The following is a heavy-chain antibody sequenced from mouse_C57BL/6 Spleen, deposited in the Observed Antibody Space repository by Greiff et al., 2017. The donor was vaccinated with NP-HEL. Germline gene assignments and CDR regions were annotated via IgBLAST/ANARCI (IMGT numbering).Heavy chain of an antibody. V-gene: IGHV1-74*01. Sequence: QVHVKQPGAELVKPGASVKVSCKASGYTFTSYWMHWVKQRPGQGLEWIGRIHPSDSDTNYNQKFKGKATLTVDQSSSTAYMQLSSLTSEDSAVYYCASSSRYYAMDYWGQGTSVTVSS. CDR3: ASSSRYYAMDY. CDR2: IHPSDSDT. J-gene: IGHJ4*01. D-gene: IGHD1-1*01. CDR1: GYTFTSYW.